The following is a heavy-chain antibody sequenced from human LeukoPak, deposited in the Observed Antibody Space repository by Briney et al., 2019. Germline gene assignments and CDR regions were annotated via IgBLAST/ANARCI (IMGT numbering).Heavy chain of an antibody. CDR1: GGSFSGYY. CDR2: INHSGST. V-gene: IGHV4-34*01. Sequence: PSETLSLTCAVYGGSFSGYYWSWIRQPPGKGPEWIGEINHSGSTNYNPSLKSRVTISVDTSKNQFSLKLSSVTAADTAVYYCARAGSGFDYWGQGTLVTVSS. J-gene: IGHJ4*02. CDR3: ARAGSGFDY. D-gene: IGHD2-15*01.